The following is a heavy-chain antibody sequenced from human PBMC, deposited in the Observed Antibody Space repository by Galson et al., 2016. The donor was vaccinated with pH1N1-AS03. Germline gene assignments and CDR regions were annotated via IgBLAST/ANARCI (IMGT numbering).Heavy chain of an antibody. V-gene: IGHV1-69*13. CDR1: GGTFNNYI. J-gene: IGHJ4*02. D-gene: IGHD3-10*01. CDR2: ITPMFDKV. CDR3: ASRSLNMVWAY. Sequence: SVKVSCKASGGTFNNYIFTWVRQAPGQGLEWLGGITPMFDKVDYAQKFKGRVTTTAYGSTSYMELSSLKSDDTAMYYCASRSLNMVWAYWGQGTLVTVSA.